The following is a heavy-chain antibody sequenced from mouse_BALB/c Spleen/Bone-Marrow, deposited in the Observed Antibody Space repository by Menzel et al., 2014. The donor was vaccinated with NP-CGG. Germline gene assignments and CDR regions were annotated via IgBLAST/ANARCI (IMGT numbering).Heavy chain of an antibody. D-gene: IGHD1-2*01. CDR3: ARLGYGYVDFDV. V-gene: IGHV5-12-1*01. Sequence: DVKLVESGGGLVKPGGSLKLSCAASGFAFSSYDMSWVRQTPEKRLEWVAYISSGGGSTYYPDTVKGRFTISRDNAKNSLYLQMSSLKSEDTAMYYCARLGYGYVDFDVWGAGTTVTVAS. J-gene: IGHJ1*01. CDR2: ISSGGGST. CDR1: GFAFSSYD.